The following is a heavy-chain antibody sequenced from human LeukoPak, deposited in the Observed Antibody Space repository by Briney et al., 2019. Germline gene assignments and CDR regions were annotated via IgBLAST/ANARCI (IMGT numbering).Heavy chain of an antibody. D-gene: IGHD5-12*01. V-gene: IGHV3-23*01. CDR2: ISGSGGST. J-gene: IGHJ4*02. Sequence: GGSLRLSCAASGFTFSSYAMSWVRQAPGKGLEWVSAISGSGGSTYYADSVKGRFTISRDNSKNTLYLQMNSLRAADTAVYYCAKDREEYSGYATFDYWGQGTLVTVSS. CDR3: AKDREEYSGYATFDY. CDR1: GFTFSSYA.